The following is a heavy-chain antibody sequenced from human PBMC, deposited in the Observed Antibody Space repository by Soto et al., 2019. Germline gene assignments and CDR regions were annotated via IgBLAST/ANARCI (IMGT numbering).Heavy chain of an antibody. CDR3: ARDRGDWYFDL. CDR1: GFTFSSYA. J-gene: IGHJ2*01. Sequence: GGSLRLSCAASGFTFSSYAMHWVRQAPGKGLEWVAVISYDGSNKYYADSVKGRFTISRDNSKNTLYLQMNSLRAEDTAVYYCARDRGDWYFDLWGRGTLVTVSS. V-gene: IGHV3-30-3*01. D-gene: IGHD1-26*01. CDR2: ISYDGSNK.